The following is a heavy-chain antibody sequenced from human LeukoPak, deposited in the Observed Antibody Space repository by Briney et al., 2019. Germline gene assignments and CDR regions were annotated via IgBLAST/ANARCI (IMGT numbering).Heavy chain of an antibody. Sequence: GGSLRLSCAVSGFTFSSYAMSWVRQAPGKGLEWVSAISGSGGSTYYADSVKGRFTISRDNSKNTLYLQMNSLRPDDTAIYYCAKSRAPTADPDAFDVWGQGTMVTVSS. V-gene: IGHV3-23*01. CDR2: ISGSGGST. CDR3: AKSRAPTADPDAFDV. CDR1: GFTFSSYA. J-gene: IGHJ3*01. D-gene: IGHD1-14*01.